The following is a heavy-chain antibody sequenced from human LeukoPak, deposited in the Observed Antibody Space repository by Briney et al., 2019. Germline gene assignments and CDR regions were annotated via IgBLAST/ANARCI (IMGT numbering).Heavy chain of an antibody. CDR1: GFTFSNYD. CDR2: ISGSGVST. Sequence: GGSLRLSCAASGFTFSNYDMHWVRQAPGKGLEWVSTISGSGVSTYYADSVKGRFTISRDNSKNTLYLQMDSLRAEDTALYYCAKDRTDLLDDAFNIWGQGTMVTVSS. CDR3: AKDRTDLLDDAFNI. V-gene: IGHV3-23*01. J-gene: IGHJ3*02. D-gene: IGHD1-26*01.